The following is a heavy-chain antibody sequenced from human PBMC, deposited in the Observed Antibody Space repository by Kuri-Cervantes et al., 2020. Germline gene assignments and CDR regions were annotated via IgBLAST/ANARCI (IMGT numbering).Heavy chain of an antibody. CDR2: INPSGGST. D-gene: IGHD6-13*01. CDR1: GYTFTSYD. V-gene: IGHV1-46*01. Sequence: ASVKVSCKASGYTFTSYDINWVRQATGQGLEWMGIINPSGGSTSYAQKFQGRVTMTRDTSTSTVYMELSSLRSEDTAVYYCARDRGPYSSSWYGRVPGWFDPWGQGTLVTVSS. CDR3: ARDRGPYSSSWYGRVPGWFDP. J-gene: IGHJ5*02.